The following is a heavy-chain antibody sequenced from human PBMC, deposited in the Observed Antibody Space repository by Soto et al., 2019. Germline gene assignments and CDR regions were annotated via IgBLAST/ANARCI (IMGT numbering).Heavy chain of an antibody. CDR1: GGSINSYY. Sequence: QVQLQESGPGLVKPSETLSLTCTVSGGSINSYYWNWIRLAPGKGLEWIGYIEDSGSTTYTPSLKSRVSTSLVASKSQLSLNLSSVTAAETAVDDCAGLGGFYEAFDNWGQGTLVTVSS. D-gene: IGHD3-22*01. V-gene: IGHV4-59*08. J-gene: IGHJ4*02. CDR2: IEDSGST. CDR3: AGLGGFYEAFDN.